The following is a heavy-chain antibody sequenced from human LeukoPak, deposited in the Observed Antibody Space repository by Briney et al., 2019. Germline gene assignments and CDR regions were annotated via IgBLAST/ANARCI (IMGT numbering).Heavy chain of an antibody. J-gene: IGHJ4*02. CDR3: ARYEVTRGFDY. V-gene: IGHV4-59*01. CDR2: IYYSGST. Sequence: PSETLSLTCTVSGGSISSYYWSWIRQPPGKGLEWIGYIYYSGSTNYNPSLKSRVTISVDTSKNQFSLKLSSVTAADTAVYYCARYEVTRGFDYWGQGTLVTVSS. CDR1: GGSISSYY. D-gene: IGHD2-21*02.